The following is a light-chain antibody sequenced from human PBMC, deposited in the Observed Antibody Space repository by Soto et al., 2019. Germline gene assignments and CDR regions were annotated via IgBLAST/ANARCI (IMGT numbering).Light chain of an antibody. V-gene: IGKV3-20*01. CDR2: GAS. CDR3: QQYGSSPSWT. CDR1: QSVSSSY. J-gene: IGKJ1*01. Sequence: DIVLTQSPGTLSLSPGERATLSCRASQSVSSSYLAWYQQKPGQAPRLLIYGASSRATVIPDRFSSSGSGTDFTLTISRLEPEDFAVYYCQQYGSSPSWTFGQGTKVDIK.